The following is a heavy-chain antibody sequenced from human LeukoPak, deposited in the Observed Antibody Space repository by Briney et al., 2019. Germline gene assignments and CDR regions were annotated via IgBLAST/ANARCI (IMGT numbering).Heavy chain of an antibody. V-gene: IGHV3-15*01. Sequence: GGSLRLSCTASGFTLLTFNNAWMSWVRQTPGKGLEWVGRIKSKTDGGTTEYTGSVKGRFSISRDDSKNTVYLQVNSLKTEDTAVYYCTTDLLDYWGQGTLVTVSS. J-gene: IGHJ4*02. CDR3: TTDLLDY. CDR1: GFTLLTFNNAW. CDR2: IKSKTDGGTT.